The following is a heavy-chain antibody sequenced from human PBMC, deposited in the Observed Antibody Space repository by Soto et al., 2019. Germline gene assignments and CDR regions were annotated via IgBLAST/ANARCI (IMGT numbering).Heavy chain of an antibody. Sequence: PGGSLTLSCAASGFTFRTYAMSWVRLAPGKGLEWVLGISGSGGSTFFADSVRGRFTISRDNSKNTVSLQMNSLRADDTPVQYHAKVDAGRITGFDNAMDDWGQGTKVTSSS. V-gene: IGHV3-23*01. CDR1: GFTFRTYA. CDR2: ISGSGGST. J-gene: IGHJ6*01. CDR3: AKVDAGRITGFDNAMDD. D-gene: IGHD3-16*01.